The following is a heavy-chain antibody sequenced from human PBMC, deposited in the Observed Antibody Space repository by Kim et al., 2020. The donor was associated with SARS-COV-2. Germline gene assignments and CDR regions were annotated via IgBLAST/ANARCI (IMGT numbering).Heavy chain of an antibody. D-gene: IGHD6-13*01. V-gene: IGHV3-23*01. CDR2: IFGSGHGT. J-gene: IGHJ2*01. Sequence: GGSLRLSCAATSSNAAMSWVRQAPGKGLEWVSVIFGSGHGTYYADSVKGCFTISRDNFKNMVYLQMDNLRVEDTAVYHCAKHLHVSSVTFYWYFDLWGRGTLVTVSS. CDR1: SSNAA. CDR3: AKHLHVSSVTFYWYFDL.